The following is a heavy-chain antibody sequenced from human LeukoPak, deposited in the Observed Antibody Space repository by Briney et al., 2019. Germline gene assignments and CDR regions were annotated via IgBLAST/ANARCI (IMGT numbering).Heavy chain of an antibody. CDR1: DFSLSTPGMG. Sequence: SGPTLVNPTRTLTLTCTFSDFSLSTPGMGVGWIRQPPGKALEWLAFIYYNDDKRYSPSLRSRLTITRDTSKNQVVLAMTNMDPVDTATYYCAHLVVTIDWRSYFDYWGQGALVTVSS. CDR3: AHLVVTIDWRSYFDY. CDR2: IYYNDDK. J-gene: IGHJ4*02. V-gene: IGHV2-5*01. D-gene: IGHD3-9*01.